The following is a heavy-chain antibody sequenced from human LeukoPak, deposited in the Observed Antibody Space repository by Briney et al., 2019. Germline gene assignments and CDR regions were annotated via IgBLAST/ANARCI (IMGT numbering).Heavy chain of an antibody. J-gene: IGHJ4*02. CDR3: ARSGYSGYDLTY. CDR2: IIPILGIA. CDR1: GGTFSSYA. V-gene: IGHV1-69*04. D-gene: IGHD5-12*01. Sequence: SVKVSCKASGGTFSSYAISWVQQAPGQGLEWMGRIIPILGIANYAQKFQGRVTITADKSTRTAYMELSSLRSEDTAVYYCARSGYSGYDLTYWGQGTLVTVSS.